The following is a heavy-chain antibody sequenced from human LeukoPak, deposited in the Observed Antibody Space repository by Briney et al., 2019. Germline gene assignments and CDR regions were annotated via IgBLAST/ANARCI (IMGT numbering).Heavy chain of an antibody. J-gene: IGHJ4*02. Sequence: GASVKVSCKASGYTFTSYGISWVRQAPGQGLEWMGWINPNSGGTNYAQKFQGRVTMTRDTSISTAYMELSRLRSDDTAVYYCARGYCSGGTCRYVTKYFDYWGQGTLVTVSS. CDR2: INPNSGGT. CDR3: ARGYCSGGTCRYVTKYFDY. CDR1: GYTFTSYG. V-gene: IGHV1-2*02. D-gene: IGHD2-15*01.